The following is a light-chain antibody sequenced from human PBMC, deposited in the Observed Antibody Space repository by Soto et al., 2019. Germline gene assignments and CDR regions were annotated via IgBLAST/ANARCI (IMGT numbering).Light chain of an antibody. CDR3: QQYYNFHLT. Sequence: IQMTQSPSSLSASVGDRVTITCKASQDISNYLTWYQQKPGKAPKLLIYDASNLETGVPARFSGSGSGTKFTFTISGQEPEDIATYYCQQYYNFHLTFGGGTKVEIK. V-gene: IGKV1-33*01. CDR1: QDISNY. J-gene: IGKJ4*01. CDR2: DAS.